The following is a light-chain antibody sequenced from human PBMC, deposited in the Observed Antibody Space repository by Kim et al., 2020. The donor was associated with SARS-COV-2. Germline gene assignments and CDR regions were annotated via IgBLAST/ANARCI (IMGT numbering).Light chain of an antibody. CDR2: DVS. CDR1: SNDVGGYNY. J-gene: IGLJ1*01. CDR3: SSYTSSRYV. Sequence: QSALTQPASVSGSPGQSITISCTGTSNDVGGYNYVSWYQQHPGKAPKLMIYDVSNRPSGVSNRFSGSKSGNTASLTISGLQAEDEADYYCSSYTSSRYVFGTGTKVTVL. V-gene: IGLV2-14*03.